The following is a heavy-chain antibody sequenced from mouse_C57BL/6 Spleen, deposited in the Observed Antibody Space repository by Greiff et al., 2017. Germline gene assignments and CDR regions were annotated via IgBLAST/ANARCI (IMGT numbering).Heavy chain of an antibody. V-gene: IGHV5-4*01. CDR3: ASEGYYGSRFDC. CDR1: GFTFSSYA. CDR2: ISDGGSYT. J-gene: IGHJ2*01. Sequence: EVQGVESGGGLVKPGGSLKLSCAASGFTFSSYAMSWVRQTPEKRLEWVATISDGGSYTYYPDNVKGRFTISRDNAKNNLYLQMSQLKSEDTAMYYCASEGYYGSRFDCWGQGTTLTVSS. D-gene: IGHD1-1*01.